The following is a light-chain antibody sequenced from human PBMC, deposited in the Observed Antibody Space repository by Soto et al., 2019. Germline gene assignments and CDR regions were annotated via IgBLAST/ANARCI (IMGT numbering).Light chain of an antibody. J-gene: IGLJ2*01. V-gene: IGLV2-23*01. CDR2: EGS. CDR1: SSDVGSYNL. Sequence: QSALTQPASVSGSPGQSITISCTGTSSDVGSYNLVSWYQQHPGKAPKLMIYEGSKRPSGVSNRFSGSKSGNTASLTISGLLPEDEADYYCCSFVGSSTVVFGGGTKLTVL. CDR3: CSFVGSSTVV.